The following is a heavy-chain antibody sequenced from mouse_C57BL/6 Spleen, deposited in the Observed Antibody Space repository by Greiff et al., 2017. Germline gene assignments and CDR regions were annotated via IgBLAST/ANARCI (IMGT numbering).Heavy chain of an antibody. CDR3: ARRTNWAPFAY. D-gene: IGHD4-1*01. CDR1: GFTFSDYG. CDR2: ISSGSSTI. Sequence: EVMLVESGGGLVKPGGSLKLSCAASGFTFSDYGMHWVRQAPEKGLEWVAYISSGSSTIYYADTVKGRFTISRDNAKNTLFLQMTSLRSEDTAMYYCARRTNWAPFAYWGQGTLVTVSA. J-gene: IGHJ3*01. V-gene: IGHV5-17*01.